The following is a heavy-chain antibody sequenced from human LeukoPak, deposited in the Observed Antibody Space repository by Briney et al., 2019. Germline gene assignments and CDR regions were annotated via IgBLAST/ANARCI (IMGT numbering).Heavy chain of an antibody. CDR3: TTHNLQYYYDY. V-gene: IGHV3-15*01. CDR2: IKSKTYGGTE. CDR1: GFTFSDAW. J-gene: IGHJ4*02. D-gene: IGHD5-24*01. Sequence: PGESLRLSCAASGFTFSDAWMSWVRHISGKGLEWAGRIKSKTYGGTEDYPAPVKGRFTISRDDSKNILYLQMDSLKTEDTGVYYCTTHNLQYYYDYWGQGTLVTVSS.